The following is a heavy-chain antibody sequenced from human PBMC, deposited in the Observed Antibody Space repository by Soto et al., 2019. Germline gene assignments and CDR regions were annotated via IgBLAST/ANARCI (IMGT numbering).Heavy chain of an antibody. Sequence: GASLKISCKGSGYSFSRYWIGWVRQMPGKGLEWMGIIYSGDSDTRYSPSFQGQVTISADKSINTAYLQWSSLKASDTAMYYCARRTETDLYDMDVWGQGTTVTVSS. V-gene: IGHV5-51*01. D-gene: IGHD4-17*01. J-gene: IGHJ6*02. CDR2: IYSGDSDT. CDR3: ARRTETDLYDMDV. CDR1: GYSFSRYW.